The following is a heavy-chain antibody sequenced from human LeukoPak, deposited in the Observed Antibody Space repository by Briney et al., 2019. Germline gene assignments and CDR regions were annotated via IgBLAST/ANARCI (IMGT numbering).Heavy chain of an antibody. CDR2: IYTSGST. D-gene: IGHD2-15*01. Sequence: SETLSLTCTVSGGSISSYYWSWIRQPAXKXLEWIGRIYTSGSTNYNPSLKSRVTMSVDTSKNQFSLKLSSVTAADTAVYYCARDRGSGRDDKRYFDYWGQGTLVTVSS. CDR1: GGSISSYY. J-gene: IGHJ4*02. V-gene: IGHV4-4*07. CDR3: ARDRGSGRDDKRYFDY.